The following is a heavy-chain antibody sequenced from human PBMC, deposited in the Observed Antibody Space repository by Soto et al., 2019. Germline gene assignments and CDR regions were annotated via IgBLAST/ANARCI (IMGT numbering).Heavy chain of an antibody. CDR3: SRGQVVAAQH. Sequence: QLQLQESGSGLVKPSQTLSLTCAVSGGSISSGGYSWSWIRQPPGKGLEWIGYIYHSGSTYYNPPLKSRVNISVDRSKNQFSLKLSAVTAADTAVYYCSRGQVVAAQHWGQGTLVTVSS. CDR1: GGSISSGGYS. V-gene: IGHV4-30-2*01. CDR2: IYHSGST. D-gene: IGHD2-15*01. J-gene: IGHJ4*02.